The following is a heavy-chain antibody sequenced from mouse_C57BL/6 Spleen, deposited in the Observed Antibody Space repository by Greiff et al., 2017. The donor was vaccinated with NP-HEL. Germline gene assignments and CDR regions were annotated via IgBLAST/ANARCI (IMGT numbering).Heavy chain of an antibody. CDR1: GYTFTSYN. Sequence: SGAELVRPGASVKMSCKASGYTFTSYNMHWVKQTPRQGLEWIGAIYPGNGDTSYNQKFKGKATLTVDKSSSTAYMQLSSLTSEDSAVYFCARLFITTVVGGFDYWGQGTTLTVSS. V-gene: IGHV1-12*01. CDR2: IYPGNGDT. D-gene: IGHD1-1*02. CDR3: ARLFITTVVGGFDY. J-gene: IGHJ2*01.